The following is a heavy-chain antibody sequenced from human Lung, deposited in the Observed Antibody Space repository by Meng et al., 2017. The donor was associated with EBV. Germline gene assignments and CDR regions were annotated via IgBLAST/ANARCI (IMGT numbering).Heavy chain of an antibody. V-gene: IGHV1-18*01. CDR2: ISAYNGNT. CDR3: ARVEVGITSGDY. CDR1: GYTFTSYA. Sequence: VQLVQSGVELKKPGASVKVSCKASGYTFTSYAMNWGRQAPGQGLEWMGWISAYNGNTNYAQTLQGRLTMTTDTSTSTAYMELRSLRSDDTAVYYCARVEVGITSGDYWGQGTLVTVSS. J-gene: IGHJ4*02. D-gene: IGHD1-26*01.